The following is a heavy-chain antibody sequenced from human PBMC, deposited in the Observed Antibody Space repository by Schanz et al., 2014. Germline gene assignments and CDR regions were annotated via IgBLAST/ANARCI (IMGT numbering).Heavy chain of an antibody. CDR1: GFTFRSYS. V-gene: IGHV3-48*04. CDR3: ARLDSSSWYPRY. Sequence: EVQLVESGGSLVQPGGSLRLSCAASGFTFRSYSMNWVRQAPGKGLEWISYISSTSRATYYADSVKGRFTTSRDNGKKSMYLQMNSLRAEDTAVYYCARLDSSSWYPRYWGQGTLVTVSS. J-gene: IGHJ4*02. D-gene: IGHD6-13*01. CDR2: ISSTSRAT.